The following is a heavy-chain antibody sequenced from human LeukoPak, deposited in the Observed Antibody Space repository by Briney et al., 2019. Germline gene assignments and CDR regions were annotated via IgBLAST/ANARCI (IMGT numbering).Heavy chain of an antibody. J-gene: IGHJ3*02. CDR2: IIPIFGTA. Sequence: EASVKVSCKASGGTFSSYAISWARQAPGQGLEWMGGIIPIFGTANYAQKFQGRVTITADESTSTAYMELSSLRSEDTAVYYCARESGSSDAFDIWGQGTMVTVSS. V-gene: IGHV1-69*13. D-gene: IGHD6-6*01. CDR3: ARESGSSDAFDI. CDR1: GGTFSSYA.